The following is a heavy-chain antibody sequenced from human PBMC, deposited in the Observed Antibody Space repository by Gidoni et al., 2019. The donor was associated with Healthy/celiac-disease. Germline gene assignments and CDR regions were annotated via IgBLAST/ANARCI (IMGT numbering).Heavy chain of an antibody. CDR3: ARERAVAGSYFDY. Sequence: EVQLVESGGGLVKPGGSLRLSCAASGFTFSSYSMNWVRQAPGKVLEWVSSISSNSSYIYYADSVKGRFTISRDNAKNSLYLQMNSLRAEDTAVYYCARERAVAGSYFDYWGQGTLVTVSS. V-gene: IGHV3-21*01. J-gene: IGHJ4*02. CDR1: GFTFSSYS. CDR2: ISSNSSYI. D-gene: IGHD6-19*01.